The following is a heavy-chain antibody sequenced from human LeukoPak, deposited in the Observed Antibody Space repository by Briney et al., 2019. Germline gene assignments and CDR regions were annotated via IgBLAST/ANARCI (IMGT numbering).Heavy chain of an antibody. CDR3: ARLDGRWYLFPDY. CDR1: GGSISSYY. Sequence: KPSETLSLTCTVSGGSISSYYWGWIRQPPGKGLEWIGSISYSGSTYYNPSLKSRVTISVDTSKNQFTLKLTSVTAADTAVYYCARLDGRWYLFPDYWGQGTLVTVSS. D-gene: IGHD4-23*01. CDR2: ISYSGST. V-gene: IGHV4-39*01. J-gene: IGHJ4*02.